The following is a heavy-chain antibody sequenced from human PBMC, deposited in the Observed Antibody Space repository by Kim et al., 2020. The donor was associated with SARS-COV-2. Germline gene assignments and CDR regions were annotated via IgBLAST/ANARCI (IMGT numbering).Heavy chain of an antibody. Sequence: GGSLRLSCVASGFTFTTNGMSWVRQAPGKGLEWVAKIKEDGSEKYYASSVEGRFTISRDNAKNSLYLQMNSLSAEDTAVYYCARDRRYSLDYWGQGTLVTVSS. D-gene: IGHD2-15*01. CDR1: GFTFTTNG. V-gene: IGHV3-7*01. J-gene: IGHJ4*02. CDR3: ARDRRYSLDY. CDR2: IKEDGSEK.